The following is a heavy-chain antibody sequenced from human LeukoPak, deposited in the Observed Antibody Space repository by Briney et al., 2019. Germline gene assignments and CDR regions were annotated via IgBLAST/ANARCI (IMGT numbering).Heavy chain of an antibody. J-gene: IGHJ4*02. CDR3: ASLVVGGVIMYSFDY. CDR1: GYTFSSYW. D-gene: IGHD3-16*01. V-gene: IGHV5-51*01. CDR2: IYPGDADT. Sequence: GESLKISCKGSGYTFSSYWIGWVRQMPGKGLEWMGIIYPGDADTRYSPSFQGQVTISVDKSISTAYLQLSSLKASDTAMYYCASLVVGGVIMYSFDYWGKGPLV.